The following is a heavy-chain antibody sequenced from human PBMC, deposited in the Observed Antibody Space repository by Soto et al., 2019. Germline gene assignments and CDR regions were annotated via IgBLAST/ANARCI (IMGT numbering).Heavy chain of an antibody. CDR1: GYSFTSYW. V-gene: IGHV5-51*01. CDR2: IYPGDSDT. Sequence: GESLKISCKGSGYSFTSYWIGWVRQMPGKGLEWMGIIYPGDSDTRYSPSFQGQVTISADKSISTAYLQWSSLKASDTARYYYARGKPAAGKLASPGMDFWGQGTTVTVSS. CDR3: ARGKPAAGKLASPGMDF. D-gene: IGHD6-25*01. J-gene: IGHJ6*02.